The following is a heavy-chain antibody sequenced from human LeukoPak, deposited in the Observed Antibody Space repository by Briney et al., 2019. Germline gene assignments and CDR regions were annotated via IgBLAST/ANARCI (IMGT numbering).Heavy chain of an antibody. D-gene: IGHD3-10*01. Sequence: RASETLSLTCSVSGGSMISQYWTWIRQSPGKGLECIGYIYYSGTTNYNPSLKSRVTISVDTSKNYFFLQLSSVTAADTAVYYCARDGHGSGSLRFDYWGQGTLVTISS. J-gene: IGHJ4*02. CDR2: IYYSGTT. CDR3: ARDGHGSGSLRFDY. CDR1: GGSMISQY. V-gene: IGHV4-59*11.